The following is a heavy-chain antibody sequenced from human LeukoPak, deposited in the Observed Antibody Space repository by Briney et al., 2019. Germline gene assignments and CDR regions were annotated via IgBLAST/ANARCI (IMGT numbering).Heavy chain of an antibody. CDR3: ARVLWGGEWFDP. CDR1: GYTFTGYY. J-gene: IGHJ5*02. Sequence: GASVKVSCKASGYTFTGYYMHWVRQAPGQGLEWVGWINPNSGGTNYAQKFQGRVTMTRDRSISTAFMELRSLRSDDTAVYYCARVLWGGEWFDPWGQGTLVTVSS. D-gene: IGHD3-16*01. V-gene: IGHV1-2*02. CDR2: INPNSGGT.